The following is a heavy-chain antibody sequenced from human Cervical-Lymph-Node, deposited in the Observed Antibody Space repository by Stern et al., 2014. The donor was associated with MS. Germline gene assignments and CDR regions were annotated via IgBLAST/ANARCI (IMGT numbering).Heavy chain of an antibody. D-gene: IGHD2-21*02. CDR3: ALEGLLYFAY. V-gene: IGHV3-72*01. Sequence: EDQLVESGGGLVQPGGSLRLSCAASGFTFSDHYMDWVRQAPGKGLAWVGRTRNKANSYTTEYAASVKGRSTISRDDSKNSLYLQMISLKTEDTAVYYCALEGLLYFAYWGQGTLVTVSS. CDR1: GFTFSDHY. CDR2: TRNKANSYTT. J-gene: IGHJ4*02.